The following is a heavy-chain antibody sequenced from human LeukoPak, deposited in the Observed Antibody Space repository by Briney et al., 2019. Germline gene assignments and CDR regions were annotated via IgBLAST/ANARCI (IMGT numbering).Heavy chain of an antibody. CDR2: IDNDGRRT. Sequence: PGGSLRLSCAASGFTFSSYWMHWIRHGPGKGLVWISLIDNDGRRTNYADSVKGRFTISRDNAKNTLYLQMNSLRAEDTAVYYCARTGHTSGYYSPDSWGQGTLVTVSS. CDR3: ARTGHTSGYYSPDS. CDR1: GFTFSSYW. V-gene: IGHV3-74*01. D-gene: IGHD3-22*01. J-gene: IGHJ4*02.